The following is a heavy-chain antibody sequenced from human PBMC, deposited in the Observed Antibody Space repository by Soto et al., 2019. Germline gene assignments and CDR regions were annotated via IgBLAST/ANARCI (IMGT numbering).Heavy chain of an antibody. CDR3: ARGKGQWLALRASDI. V-gene: IGHV4-59*01. J-gene: IGHJ3*02. D-gene: IGHD6-19*01. CDR2: IYYSGST. Sequence: SETLSLTCTVSGGSISSYYWSWIRQPPGKGLEWIGYIYYSGSTNYNPSLKSRVTISVDTSKNQFSLKLSSVTAADTAVYYCARGKGQWLALRASDIWGQGTMVTVSS. CDR1: GGSISSYY.